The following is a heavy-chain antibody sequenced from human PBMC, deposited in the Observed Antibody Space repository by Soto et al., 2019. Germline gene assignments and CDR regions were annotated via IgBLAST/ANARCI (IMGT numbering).Heavy chain of an antibody. J-gene: IGHJ4*02. V-gene: IGHV3-23*01. Sequence: EVQLLESGGGLVQPGGSLRLSCAASGFTFSSYAMSWVRQAPGKGLEWVSAISGSGGSTYYADSVKGRFTISRDNSKNTLYLQMTSLRAEDTAVYYCAKARAGMTTVTVLDYWGQGTLVTVSS. D-gene: IGHD4-17*01. CDR3: AKARAGMTTVTVLDY. CDR1: GFTFSSYA. CDR2: ISGSGGST.